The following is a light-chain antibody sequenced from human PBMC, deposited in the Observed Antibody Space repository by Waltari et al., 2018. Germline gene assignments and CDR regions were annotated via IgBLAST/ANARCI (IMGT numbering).Light chain of an antibody. Sequence: EIVLTQSPGTLSLSQGERATLSCRASQRVRSSYLAWYQQKPGLAPRLLIYGASKRATGIPDRFSGSGSGTDFTLTISRLEPEDFAVYYCQQYGSSPYTFGQGTKLEIK. CDR3: QQYGSSPYT. V-gene: IGKV3-20*01. CDR1: QRVRSSY. J-gene: IGKJ2*01. CDR2: GAS.